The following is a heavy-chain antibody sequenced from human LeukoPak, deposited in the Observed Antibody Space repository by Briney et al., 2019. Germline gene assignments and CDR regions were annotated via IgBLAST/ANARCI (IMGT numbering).Heavy chain of an antibody. CDR2: INPSGGST. V-gene: IGHV1-46*01. D-gene: IGHD6-6*01. CDR3: ARGEAARQDFDY. J-gene: IGHJ4*02. Sequence: GASVEVSCKASGYTFTSYYMHWVRQAPGQGLEWMGIINPSGGSTSYAQKFQGRVTMTRDMSTSTVYMELSSLRSEDTAVYYCARGEAARQDFDYWGQGTLVTVSS. CDR1: GYTFTSYY.